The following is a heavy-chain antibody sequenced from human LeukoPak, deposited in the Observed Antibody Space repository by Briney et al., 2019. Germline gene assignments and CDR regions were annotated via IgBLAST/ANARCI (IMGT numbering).Heavy chain of an antibody. Sequence: SQTLSLTCAISGDSVSSNSAAWNWIRQSPSRGLEWLGRTYYRSKWYNDYAVSVKSRITINPDTSKNQFSLQLNSVTPEDTAVYYCARVYSSSWPPGGYFDYWGQGTLVTVSS. D-gene: IGHD6-13*01. CDR1: GDSVSSNSAA. J-gene: IGHJ4*02. CDR2: TYYRSKWYN. CDR3: ARVYSSSWPPGGYFDY. V-gene: IGHV6-1*01.